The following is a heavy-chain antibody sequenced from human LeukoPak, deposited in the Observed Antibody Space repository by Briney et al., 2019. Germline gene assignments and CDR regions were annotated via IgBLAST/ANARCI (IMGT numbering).Heavy chain of an antibody. Sequence: GASVKVSCKASGYTFIGHWLHWVRQAPGQGPEWMGWINPLHGDTKYAQKFQGRVTMTGDTSINTAYMQLSGLRADDTAVYYCASLYYHFWSGDAVFDHWGQGTVVTV. CDR1: GYTFIGHW. D-gene: IGHD3-3*01. CDR3: ASLYYHFWSGDAVFDH. CDR2: INPLHGDT. V-gene: IGHV1-2*02. J-gene: IGHJ4*02.